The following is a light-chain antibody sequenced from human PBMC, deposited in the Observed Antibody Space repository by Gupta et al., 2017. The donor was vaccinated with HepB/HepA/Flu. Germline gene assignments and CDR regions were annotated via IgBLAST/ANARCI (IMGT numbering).Light chain of an antibody. CDR3: GTWDSSLSAVV. CDR1: SSNIGNNY. J-gene: IGLJ2*01. Sequence: QSVLTQPPSVSAAPGQKATISCSGSSSNIGNNYVSWYQQLPGTAPKLLIYEKNKRPSGIPDRFSGSKSGTSATLAITGLQTGDEAEYYCGTWDSSLSAVVFGGGTKLTVL. CDR2: EKN. V-gene: IGLV1-51*02.